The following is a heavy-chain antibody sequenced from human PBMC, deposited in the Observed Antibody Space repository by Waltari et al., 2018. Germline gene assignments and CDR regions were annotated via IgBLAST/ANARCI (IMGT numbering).Heavy chain of an antibody. J-gene: IGHJ4*02. CDR2: ISSSSSYI. V-gene: IGHV3-21*01. Sequence: EVQLVESGGGLVKPGGSLRLSCAASGFTFSSYSMNWVRQAPGKGLEWVSSISSSSSYIYYADSVKGRFTISRDNAKNSLYLQMNSLRAEDTAVYYCARDWAYDFWSGYYVDYWGQGTLVTVSS. D-gene: IGHD3-3*01. CDR1: GFTFSSYS. CDR3: ARDWAYDFWSGYYVDY.